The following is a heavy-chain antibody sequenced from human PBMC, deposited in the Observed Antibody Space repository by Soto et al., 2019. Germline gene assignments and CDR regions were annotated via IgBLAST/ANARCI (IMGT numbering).Heavy chain of an antibody. CDR2: IYYSGST. CDR1: GGSISSGDYY. D-gene: IGHD5-18*01. Sequence: QVQLQESGPGLVKPSQTLSLTCTVSGGSISSGDYYWSWIRQPPGKGLEWIGYIYYSGSTYYNPSLKSRVTISVDPSKNQFSLKLSSVTAADTAVYYCASLKVDTAMPSYYYYGMDVWGQGTTVTVSS. CDR3: ASLKVDTAMPSYYYYGMDV. V-gene: IGHV4-30-4*01. J-gene: IGHJ6*02.